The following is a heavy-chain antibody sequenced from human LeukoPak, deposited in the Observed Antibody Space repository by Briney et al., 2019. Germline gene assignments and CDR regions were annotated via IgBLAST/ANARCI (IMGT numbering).Heavy chain of an antibody. CDR2: IMQDGSEK. CDR3: ARDRRALDY. CDR1: GFTFSSNW. J-gene: IGHJ4*02. V-gene: IGHV3-7*01. Sequence: GGSLRLSCAASGFTFSSNWMSWVRQAPGKGLEWVANIMQDGSEKYYVDSVKGRFTISRDNAKNSLYLQVNSLRAEDTAVYYCARDRRALDYWGQGTLVTVSS.